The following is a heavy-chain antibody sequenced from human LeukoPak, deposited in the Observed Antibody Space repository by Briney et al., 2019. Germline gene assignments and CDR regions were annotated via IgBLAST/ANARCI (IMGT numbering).Heavy chain of an antibody. D-gene: IGHD3-22*01. Sequence: SETLSLTCTVSGGSISSGSYYWSWIRQLPGKGLEWIGYIYYSGTTYYKPSLKSRVTMSVDKSKNQFSLKLSSVTAADTAVYYCACYYDSSGYRFDYWGQGTLVTVSS. CDR1: GGSISSGSYY. J-gene: IGHJ4*02. CDR3: ACYYDSSGYRFDY. V-gene: IGHV4-31*09. CDR2: IYYSGTT.